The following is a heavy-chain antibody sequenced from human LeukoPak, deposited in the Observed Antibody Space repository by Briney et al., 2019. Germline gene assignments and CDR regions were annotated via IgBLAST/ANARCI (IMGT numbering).Heavy chain of an antibody. D-gene: IGHD3-22*01. CDR2: IYYSGST. CDR1: GASISGYY. Sequence: PSETLSLTCTVSGASISGYYWSWIRQPPGKGLEWIGSIYYSGSTYYNPSLKSRVTISIDKSKNQFSLKLSSVTAADTAVYYCARIVSSGPTPYYFDYWGQGTLVTVSS. CDR3: ARIVSSGPTPYYFDY. V-gene: IGHV4-39*07. J-gene: IGHJ4*02.